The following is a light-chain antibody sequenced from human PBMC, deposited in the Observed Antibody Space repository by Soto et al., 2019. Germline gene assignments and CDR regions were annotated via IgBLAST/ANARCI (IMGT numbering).Light chain of an antibody. CDR3: CSYAGSYTFV. J-gene: IGLJ1*01. CDR2: DVS. V-gene: IGLV2-11*01. Sequence: QSVLTQPRSVSGSPGQSVTISCTGTSSDVGVYNYVSWYQQYPGKAPKIMIYDVSKRPSGVPGRFSGSKSDNTGSLTISWRQAEDEADYYCCSYAGSYTFVFGIGTKVTV. CDR1: SSDVGVYNY.